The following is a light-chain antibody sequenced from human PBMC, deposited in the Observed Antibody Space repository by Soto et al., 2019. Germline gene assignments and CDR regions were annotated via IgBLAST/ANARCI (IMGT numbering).Light chain of an antibody. CDR1: QDIKNY. CDR3: QQFDSVPCT. Sequence: IQMTQSPSSLSTSVGDRVTITCQASQDIKNYLIWYQQKPGKAPKLLIYDASTLGTGVSSRFSGSGSGMHFTLTISSRQPEDIATYYCQQFDSVPCTFGQGTKLEMK. J-gene: IGKJ2*02. V-gene: IGKV1-33*01. CDR2: DAS.